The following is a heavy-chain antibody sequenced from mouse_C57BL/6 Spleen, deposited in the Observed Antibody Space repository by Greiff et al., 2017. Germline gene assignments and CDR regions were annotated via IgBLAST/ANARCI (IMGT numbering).Heavy chain of an antibody. V-gene: IGHV1-42*01. Sequence: VQLKESGPELVKPGASVKISCKASGYSFTGYYMNWVKQSPEKSLEWIGEINPSTGGTTYNQKFKAKATLTVDKSSSTAYMQLKSLTSEDSAVYYCARPYSNPFAYWGQGTLVTVSA. CDR3: ARPYSNPFAY. J-gene: IGHJ3*01. CDR2: INPSTGGT. CDR1: GYSFTGYY. D-gene: IGHD2-5*01.